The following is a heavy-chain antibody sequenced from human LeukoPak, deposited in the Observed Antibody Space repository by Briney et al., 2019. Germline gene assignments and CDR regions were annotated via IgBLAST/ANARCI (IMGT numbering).Heavy chain of an antibody. J-gene: IGHJ6*03. CDR3: AREEKSSGDSYYYYYYMDV. D-gene: IGHD6-19*01. Sequence: SETLSLTCTVSGVSISSSNSYWGWLRQPPGKGLEWIGSIYHSGSTYYNPSLKSRVTISVDTSKNQFSLKLSSVTAADTAVYYCAREEKSSGDSYYYYYYMDVWGKGTTVTISS. CDR2: IYHSGST. CDR1: GVSISSSNSY. V-gene: IGHV4-39*07.